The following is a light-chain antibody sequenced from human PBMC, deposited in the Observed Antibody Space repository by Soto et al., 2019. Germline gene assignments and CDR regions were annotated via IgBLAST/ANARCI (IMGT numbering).Light chain of an antibody. CDR2: EVS. Sequence: QSALTQPASVSGSPGQSITISCTGTSSDVGSYNIVSWYQQHPGKAPKLMIYEVSKRPSGVSNRFSGSKSGNTASLTISGLQAEDEDDYYCCSYARSSTVVFGGGTQLTVL. CDR3: CSYARSSTVV. J-gene: IGLJ2*01. CDR1: SSDVGSYNI. V-gene: IGLV2-23*02.